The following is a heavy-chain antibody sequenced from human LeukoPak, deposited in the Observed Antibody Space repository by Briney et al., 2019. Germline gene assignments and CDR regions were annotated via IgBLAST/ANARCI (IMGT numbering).Heavy chain of an antibody. J-gene: IGHJ4*02. V-gene: IGHV4-39*01. CDR3: VRQAADAGAVPYFDY. CDR2: IYNSGST. D-gene: IGHD4/OR15-4a*01. Sequence: PSETLSLTCTVSGDSISSATYYYWGWLRQPPGNGLEWVGSIYNSGSTYYSPSLKSRLTISVDTSQHQFSLKLTSVTAADTAVYYCVRQAADAGAVPYFDYWGQGTLVTVSS. CDR1: GDSISSATYYY.